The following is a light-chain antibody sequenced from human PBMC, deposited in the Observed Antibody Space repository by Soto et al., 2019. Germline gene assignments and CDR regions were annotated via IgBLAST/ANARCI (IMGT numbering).Light chain of an antibody. Sequence: EIVLTQSPGTLSLSPGERATLSYRASQSVSSSYLAWYQQKPGQAPRLLIYGASSRATGIPDRFSGSGSGTDFTLTISRLEPEDFAAYYCQQYGRSPLVTFGQGTRLEIK. CDR3: QQYGRSPLVT. CDR1: QSVSSSY. J-gene: IGKJ5*01. V-gene: IGKV3-20*01. CDR2: GAS.